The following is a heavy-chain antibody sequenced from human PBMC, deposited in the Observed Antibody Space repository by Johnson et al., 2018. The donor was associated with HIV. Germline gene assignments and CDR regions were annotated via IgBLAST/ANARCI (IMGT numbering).Heavy chain of an antibody. CDR1: GFTFSDYD. V-gene: IGHV3-11*01. D-gene: IGHD4-11*01. Sequence: QVQLVESGGGVVQPGRSLRLSCAASGFTFSDYDMSWIRQAPGKGLEWVSFISSSGSTIYYADSVKGRFTISRDNAKNTLYLQMNSLRAEDTAVYYCARDYSNPPHAFDIWGQGTMVTVSS. J-gene: IGHJ3*02. CDR3: ARDYSNPPHAFDI. CDR2: ISSSGSTI.